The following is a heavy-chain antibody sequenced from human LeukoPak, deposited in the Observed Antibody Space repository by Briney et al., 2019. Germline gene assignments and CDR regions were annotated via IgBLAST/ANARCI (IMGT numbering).Heavy chain of an antibody. J-gene: IGHJ1*01. CDR1: GFTFSSYS. D-gene: IGHD3-16*01. Sequence: PGGSLRLSCEASGFTFSSYSMNWVRQAPGKGLEWVSYISSDGSAITYTDSVKGRFTISRDNAKNSLYLQMNSLRAEDTAVYYCAHLGGMVIQNWGQGTLVTVSS. CDR2: ISSDGSAI. CDR3: AHLGGMVIQN. V-gene: IGHV3-48*04.